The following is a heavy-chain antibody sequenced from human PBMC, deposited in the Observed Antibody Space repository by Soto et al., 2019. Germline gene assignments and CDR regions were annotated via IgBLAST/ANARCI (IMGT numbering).Heavy chain of an antibody. Sequence: QVQLVQSGAEVKKPGSSVKVSCKASGGTFSSYAISWVRQAPGQGLEWMGGIIPIFGTANYAQKFQGRVTITADESTSTAYVELSSLRSEDTAVYYCAVSYGVYVPSAFDIWGQGTMVTVSS. J-gene: IGHJ3*02. CDR2: IIPIFGTA. D-gene: IGHD3-10*01. CDR3: AVSYGVYVPSAFDI. V-gene: IGHV1-69*01. CDR1: GGTFSSYA.